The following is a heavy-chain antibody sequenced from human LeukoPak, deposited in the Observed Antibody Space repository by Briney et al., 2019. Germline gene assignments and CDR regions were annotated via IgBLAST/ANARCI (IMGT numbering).Heavy chain of an antibody. CDR3: ARDLGYPDY. Sequence: GGSLRLSCAATGFTFSNYAIHWGRQAPGKGLEWVAFISDDGSRQHYADSVKGRFTISRDNSKNTLNLQMNSLRAEDTAVYYCARDLGYPDYWGQGTLVAVSS. V-gene: IGHV3-30-3*01. D-gene: IGHD3-16*02. CDR2: ISDDGSRQ. CDR1: GFTFSNYA. J-gene: IGHJ4*02.